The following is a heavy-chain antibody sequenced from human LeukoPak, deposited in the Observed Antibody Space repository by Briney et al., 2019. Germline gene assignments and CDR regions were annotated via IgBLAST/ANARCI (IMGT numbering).Heavy chain of an antibody. Sequence: GGSLRLSCAASGFTFSSYAMHWVRQAPGKGLEWVAVISYDGSNKYYADSVKGRFTISRDNAKNSLYLQMNSLRAEDTAVYYCARDSSSGWYVGLDYWGQGTLVTVSS. D-gene: IGHD6-19*01. CDR3: ARDSSSGWYVGLDY. CDR2: ISYDGSNK. J-gene: IGHJ4*02. CDR1: GFTFSSYA. V-gene: IGHV3-30-3*01.